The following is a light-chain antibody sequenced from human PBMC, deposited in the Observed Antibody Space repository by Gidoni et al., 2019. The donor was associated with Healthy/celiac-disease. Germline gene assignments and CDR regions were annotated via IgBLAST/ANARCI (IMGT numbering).Light chain of an antibody. CDR3: QQYYNWPLT. CDR2: GAS. V-gene: IGKV3-15*01. Sequence: EIGMTQSPATLAVSPGERATLSCRASQSVSSNLAWYQQKPGQAPRPLIYGASTSATGIPARFSGSGSGTEFTLTISSLQSADFAVYYCQQYYNWPLTFGGGTKVEIK. J-gene: IGKJ4*01. CDR1: QSVSSN.